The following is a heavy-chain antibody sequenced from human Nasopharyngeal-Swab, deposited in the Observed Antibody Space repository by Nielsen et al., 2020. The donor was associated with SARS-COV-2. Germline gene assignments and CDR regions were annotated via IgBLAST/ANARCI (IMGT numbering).Heavy chain of an antibody. CDR2: ISGSGGST. CDR3: AKGEIGIAAVNWFDP. Sequence: GESLKISCAASGFTFSSYAMSWVRQAPGKGLEWVSAISGSGGSTYYADSVKGRFTISRDNSKNTLYLQMNSLRAEDTAVYYCAKGEIGIAAVNWFDPWGQGTLVTVSS. V-gene: IGHV3-23*01. CDR1: GFTFSSYA. J-gene: IGHJ5*02. D-gene: IGHD6-13*01.